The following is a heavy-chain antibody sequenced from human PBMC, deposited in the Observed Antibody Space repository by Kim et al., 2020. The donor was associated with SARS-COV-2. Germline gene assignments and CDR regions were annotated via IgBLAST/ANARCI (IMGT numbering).Heavy chain of an antibody. CDR1: GYTFTSYD. J-gene: IGHJ6*03. CDR2: MNPNSGNT. Sequence: ASVKVSCKASGYTFTSYDINWVRQATGQGLEWMGWMNPNSGNTGYAQKFQDRVTMTRNTSISTAYMDLSSLRSEDTAVYYCARGQGMVQGVTLHYYYYMDVWGKGTTVTVSS. V-gene: IGHV1-8*01. CDR3: ARGQGMVQGVTLHYYYYMDV. D-gene: IGHD3-10*01.